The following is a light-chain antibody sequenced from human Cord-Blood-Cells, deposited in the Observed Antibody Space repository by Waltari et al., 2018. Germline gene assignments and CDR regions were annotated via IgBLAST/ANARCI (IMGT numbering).Light chain of an antibody. CDR1: NIGSKS. Sequence: SYVLTQPPSVSVAPGKPARITCGGNNIGSKSVHWYQQKPGQAPVLVIYYASDRPSGSPERFSGSNSGNTATLTISRVEAGDEADYYCQVWDSSSDHPVFGGGTKLTVL. CDR3: QVWDSSSDHPV. J-gene: IGLJ3*02. CDR2: YAS. V-gene: IGLV3-21*04.